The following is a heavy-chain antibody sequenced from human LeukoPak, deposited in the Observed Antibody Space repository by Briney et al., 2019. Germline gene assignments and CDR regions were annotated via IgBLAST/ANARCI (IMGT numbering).Heavy chain of an antibody. CDR2: IYYSGST. V-gene: IGHV4-31*03. CDR3: ARARYNWNYIYYYGMDV. D-gene: IGHD1-7*01. J-gene: IGHJ6*02. Sequence: SETLSLTCTVSGGSISSGGYYWSWIRQHPGKGLEWIGYIYYSGSTYYNPSLKSRVTISVDTSKNQFSLKLSSVTPEDTAVYYCARARYNWNYIYYYGMDVWGQGTTVTVSS. CDR1: GGSISSGGYY.